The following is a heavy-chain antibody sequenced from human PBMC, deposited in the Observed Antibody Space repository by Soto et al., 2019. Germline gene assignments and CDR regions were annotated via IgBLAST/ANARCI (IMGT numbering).Heavy chain of an antibody. CDR2: IKQDGSEK. Sequence: PGGSLRLSCAASGFIFSNYWMSWVRQAPGKGLEWLANIKQDGSEKYYVDSVKGRFTISRDNTKNSVYLQMNSLRAEDTAVYYCARVGFVCSGGSCYSGPYYYYGMDVWGQGTTVTVSS. V-gene: IGHV3-7*01. CDR1: GFIFSNYW. J-gene: IGHJ6*02. CDR3: ARVGFVCSGGSCYSGPYYYYGMDV. D-gene: IGHD2-15*01.